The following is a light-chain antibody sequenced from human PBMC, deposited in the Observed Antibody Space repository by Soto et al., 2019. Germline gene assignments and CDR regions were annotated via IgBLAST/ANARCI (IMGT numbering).Light chain of an antibody. J-gene: IGKJ5*01. CDR1: QSASNS. CDR2: DAS. Sequence: EIVLTQSPATLSLSPGERASLSCRASQSASNSLAWFQQKPGQAPRLLIYDASNRATGIPARFSGSGSGTDFTLTISSLEPEDFAVYYCQQRSDWITLGQGTRLEIK. CDR3: QQRSDWIT. V-gene: IGKV3-11*01.